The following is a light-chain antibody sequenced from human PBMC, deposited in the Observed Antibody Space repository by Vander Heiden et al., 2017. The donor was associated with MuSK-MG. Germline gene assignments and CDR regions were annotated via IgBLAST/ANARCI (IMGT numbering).Light chain of an antibody. CDR3: NSYTTTSTLLV. J-gene: IGLJ2*01. Sequence: QSALTQPPSVSGSPGQSVTISCTGTSSDIGSYNHVSWYQQPPGAAPKLMIYEVSNRPSGVSNRFSGSKSGNTASLTISGLQAEDEGDYYCNSYTTTSTLLVFGGGTKLTVL. CDR1: SSDIGSYNH. CDR2: EVS. V-gene: IGLV2-18*02.